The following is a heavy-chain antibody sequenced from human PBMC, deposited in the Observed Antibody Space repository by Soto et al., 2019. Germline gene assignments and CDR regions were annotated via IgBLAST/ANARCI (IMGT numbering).Heavy chain of an antibody. CDR2: ISYDGDTE. CDR3: AKGLGSGYYMDV. J-gene: IGHJ6*03. V-gene: IGHV3-30*18. CDR1: GSTFSDYD. Sequence: GGSLRLSCTASGSTFSDYDMHWVRQAPGKGLECVAVISYDGDTEYYADSVKGRFTISRDNSKNTLYLQMNSLRAEDTAVYYCAKGLGSGYYMDVWGKGTTVTVSS. D-gene: IGHD3-3*01.